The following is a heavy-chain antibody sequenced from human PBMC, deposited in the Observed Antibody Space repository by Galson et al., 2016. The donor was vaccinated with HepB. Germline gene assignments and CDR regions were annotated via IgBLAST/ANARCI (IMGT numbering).Heavy chain of an antibody. J-gene: IGHJ4*02. CDR1: GYTLTELS. CDR3: TKEIQASFAYSWYEYH. D-gene: IGHD6-13*01. V-gene: IGHV1-24*01. CDR2: FDPEDAET. Sequence: SVKVSCKVSGYTLTELSMHWVRQAPGKGLEWMGGFDPEDAETVYAQEFQGRVTMTEDTSTDTAYMELSSLRSEDTAVYYCTKEIQASFAYSWYEYHWGQGTLVTVSS.